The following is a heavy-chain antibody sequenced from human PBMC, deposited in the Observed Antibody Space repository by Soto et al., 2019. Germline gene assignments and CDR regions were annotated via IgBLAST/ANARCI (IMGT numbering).Heavy chain of an antibody. Sequence: QVQLVESGGGVVQPGRSLRLSCAASGFSFSSYPMHWVRQAPGKGLECVGVISDDGKNKFYANSVTGRFTISRDNSKNTLDLQMNSLRDEDTAVYYCARDGHSRSWGDFDYWGQGTLVTVPS. D-gene: IGHD6-13*01. J-gene: IGHJ4*02. CDR1: GFSFSSYP. CDR3: ARDGHSRSWGDFDY. CDR2: ISDDGKNK. V-gene: IGHV3-30*04.